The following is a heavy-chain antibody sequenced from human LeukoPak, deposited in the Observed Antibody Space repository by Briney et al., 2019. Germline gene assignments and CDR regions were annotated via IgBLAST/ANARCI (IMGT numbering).Heavy chain of an antibody. J-gene: IGHJ4*02. CDR1: GGSISSSSYY. Sequence: PSETLSLTCTVSGGSISSSSYYWGWIRQPPGKGLEWIGSIYYSGSTYYNPSLKSRVTISVDTSKTQFSLKLSSVTAADTAVYYCATGPSPAITMIVVVYFDYWGQGTLVTVSS. V-gene: IGHV4-39*01. CDR2: IYYSGST. D-gene: IGHD3-22*01. CDR3: ATGPSPAITMIVVVYFDY.